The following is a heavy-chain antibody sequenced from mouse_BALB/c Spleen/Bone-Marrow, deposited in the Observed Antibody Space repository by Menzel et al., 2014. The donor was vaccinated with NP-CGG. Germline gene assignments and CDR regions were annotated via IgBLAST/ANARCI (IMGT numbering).Heavy chain of an antibody. CDR1: GFTFTDYY. CDR2: IRNKANGHTA. J-gene: IGHJ4*01. CDR3: ARFPMDC. Sequence: EVQVVESGGGLVQPGGSLRLSCTTSGFTFTDYYMSWVRQPPGKALEWLAFIRNKANGHTAEYSASVKSRFTISRDNSQSILYLQMNTLRAEDSATYYWARFPMDCWGQGTSVTVSS. V-gene: IGHV7-3*02.